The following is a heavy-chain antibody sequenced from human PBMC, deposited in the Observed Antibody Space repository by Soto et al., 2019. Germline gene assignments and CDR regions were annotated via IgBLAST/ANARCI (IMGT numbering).Heavy chain of an antibody. Sequence: SETLSLTXTVSGGSISSSSYYWGWIRQPPGKGLEWIGSIYYSGSTYYNPSLKSRVTISVDTSKNQFSLKLSSVTAADTAVYYCAIYYGSGSYYSRDDAFDIWGQGTMVTVS. J-gene: IGHJ3*02. CDR2: IYYSGST. CDR1: GGSISSSSYY. V-gene: IGHV4-39*01. D-gene: IGHD3-10*01. CDR3: AIYYGSGSYYSRDDAFDI.